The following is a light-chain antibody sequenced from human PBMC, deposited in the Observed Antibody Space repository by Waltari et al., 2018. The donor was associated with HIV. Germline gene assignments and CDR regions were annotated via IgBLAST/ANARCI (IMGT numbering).Light chain of an antibody. Sequence: EIVLTQSPGTLSLSPGERATLSCRASQSVTSYLAWYRQKPGQAPRLLIYSTSSRATGIPDRFSGSGSETEFTLTISRLEPEDFAVYCCHQYDSSPWTFGQGTKVEIK. CDR1: QSVTSY. CDR2: STS. J-gene: IGKJ1*01. CDR3: HQYDSSPWT. V-gene: IGKV3-20*01.